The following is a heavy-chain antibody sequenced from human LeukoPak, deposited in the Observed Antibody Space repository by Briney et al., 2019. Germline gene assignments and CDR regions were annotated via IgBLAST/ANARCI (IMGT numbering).Heavy chain of an antibody. CDR2: ISGSGGST. D-gene: IGHD6-13*01. Sequence: PGGSLRLSCAASGFSFTSYGITWVRQAPGKGLEWVSGISGSGGSTYNADSVKGRFTISRDNSKNTLFLQMNSLRAEDTAAYYCAKSTSSWYGGPFDLWGRGTMVTVSS. V-gene: IGHV3-23*01. CDR1: GFSFTSYG. J-gene: IGHJ3*01. CDR3: AKSTSSWYGGPFDL.